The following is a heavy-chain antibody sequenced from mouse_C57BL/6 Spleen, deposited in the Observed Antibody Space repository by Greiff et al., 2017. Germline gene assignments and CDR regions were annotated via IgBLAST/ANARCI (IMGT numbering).Heavy chain of an antibody. J-gene: IGHJ4*01. Sequence: EVKLQESGPGLVKPSQSLSLTCSVTGYSITSGYYWNWIRQFPGNKLEWMGYISYDGSNNYNPSLKNRISITRDTSKNQFFLKLNSVTTEDTATYYCARDQLPNMDYWGQGTSVTVSS. CDR1: GYSITSGYY. D-gene: IGHD5-5*01. CDR2: ISYDGSN. V-gene: IGHV3-6*01. CDR3: ARDQLPNMDY.